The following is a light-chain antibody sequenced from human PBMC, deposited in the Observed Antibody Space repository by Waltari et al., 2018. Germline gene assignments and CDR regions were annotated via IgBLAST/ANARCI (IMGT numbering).Light chain of an antibody. J-gene: IGLJ3*02. Sequence: QTVVTQEPSFSVSPGGTVTLTCGLSSASVSTNHYPSWYQQTPGQAPRTLIDSTKTRSSGVPDRVSGSILGNKAALTITGAQTDDEADYYCLMYMGGGISVFGGGAKLTVL. CDR3: LMYMGGGISV. V-gene: IGLV8-61*01. CDR2: STK. CDR1: SASVSTNHY.